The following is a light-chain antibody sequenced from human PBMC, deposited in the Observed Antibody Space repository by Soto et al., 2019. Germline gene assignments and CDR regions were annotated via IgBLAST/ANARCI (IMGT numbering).Light chain of an antibody. V-gene: IGKV3-20*01. CDR3: QQYHKWPIT. CDR2: GAS. CDR1: QSVSSSY. J-gene: IGKJ5*01. Sequence: EIVLTQSPGTLSLSPGERATVSCRASQSVSSSYLAWYQQKPGQAPRLLIYGASSRATGIPDRFSGSGSATDFTLTISALQSEDFAVYYCQQYHKWPITFGQGTRLEIK.